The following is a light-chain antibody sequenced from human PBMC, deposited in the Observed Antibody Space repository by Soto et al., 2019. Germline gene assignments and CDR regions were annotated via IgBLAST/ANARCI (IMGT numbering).Light chain of an antibody. V-gene: IGKV3-20*01. CDR3: QQYDSAPVT. J-gene: IGKJ1*01. Sequence: EIVLTQSPGTLSLSPGERATLSCRASQSVSSSYLAWYQQKPGQAPRLLIYGASSRATGIPDRFSGSGSGTDFTLPISRLEPEDFAGYYCQQYDSAPVTFGQGTKVEIK. CDR1: QSVSSSY. CDR2: GAS.